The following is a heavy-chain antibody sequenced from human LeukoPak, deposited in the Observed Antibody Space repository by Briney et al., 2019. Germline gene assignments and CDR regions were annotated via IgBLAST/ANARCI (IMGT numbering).Heavy chain of an antibody. CDR3: ATVGVLWFREGYFDY. Sequence: ASVKVSCKVSGYTLTELSMHWVRQAPGKGLEWMGGFDPEDGETIYAQKFQGRVTMTEDTSTDTAYMELSSLRSKDTAVYYCATVGVLWFREGYFDYWGQGTLVTVSS. V-gene: IGHV1-24*01. D-gene: IGHD3-10*01. CDR2: FDPEDGET. CDR1: GYTLTELS. J-gene: IGHJ4*02.